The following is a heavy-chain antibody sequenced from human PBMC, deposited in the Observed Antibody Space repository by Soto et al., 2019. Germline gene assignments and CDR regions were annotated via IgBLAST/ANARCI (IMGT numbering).Heavy chain of an antibody. Sequence: SETLSLTCAVSGGSISSGGYSWSWIRQPPGKGLEWIGYIYHSGSTYYNPSLKSRVTISVDRSKNQFSLKLSSVTAADTAVYYCARVKGRIMITFGGVMSDAFDIWGQGTMVTVSS. D-gene: IGHD3-16*01. CDR3: ARVKGRIMITFGGVMSDAFDI. CDR2: IYHSGST. J-gene: IGHJ3*02. CDR1: GGSISSGGYS. V-gene: IGHV4-30-2*01.